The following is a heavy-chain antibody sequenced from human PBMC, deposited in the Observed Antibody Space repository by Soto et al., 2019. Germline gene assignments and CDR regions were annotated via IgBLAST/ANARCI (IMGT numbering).Heavy chain of an antibody. V-gene: IGHV3-11*01. Sequence: QVQLVESGGGLVKPGGSLRLSCAASGFAFSDYSMNWIRQAPGKGLEWVSYISYSGSSIYYADSMKGRFTISRDNAKNSLSLQMNNLRVEDTAVYYCAREPPGWYYFDYWGQGTLVTVSS. J-gene: IGHJ4*02. CDR3: AREPPGWYYFDY. D-gene: IGHD6-19*01. CDR2: ISYSGSSI. CDR1: GFAFSDYS.